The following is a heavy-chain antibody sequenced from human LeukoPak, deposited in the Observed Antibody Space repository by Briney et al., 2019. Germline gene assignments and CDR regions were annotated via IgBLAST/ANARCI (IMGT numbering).Heavy chain of an antibody. J-gene: IGHJ4*02. CDR3: ARPLYSSAWYAY. CDR1: GGSISTSTYY. CDR2: IYYSGST. D-gene: IGHD6-19*01. V-gene: IGHV4-39*01. Sequence: SETLSLTCTVSGGSISTSTYYWGWIRQPPGKGLEWIGSIYYSGSTYYNPSLKSRVTISVDTSKNQFSLKLRSVTATDTAVYYCARPLYSSAWYAYWGQGTLVTVSS.